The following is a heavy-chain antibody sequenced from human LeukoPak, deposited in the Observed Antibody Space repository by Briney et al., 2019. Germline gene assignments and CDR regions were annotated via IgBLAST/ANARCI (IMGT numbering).Heavy chain of an antibody. D-gene: IGHD3-3*01. V-gene: IGHV3-49*04. Sequence: GGSLRLSCAASGFTFSSYAMSWVRQAPGVGLEWVAFIRREGYGGTTEYAASVKGRFTISRDDSKSIAYLQMNSLKTEDTGVYYCTRDHDFWRGPLDVWGKGTTVTVSS. CDR3: TRDHDFWRGPLDV. J-gene: IGHJ6*04. CDR2: IRREGYGGTT. CDR1: GFTFSSYA.